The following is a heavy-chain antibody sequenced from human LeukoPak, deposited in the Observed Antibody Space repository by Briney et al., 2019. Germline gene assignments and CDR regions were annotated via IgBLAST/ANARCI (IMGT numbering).Heavy chain of an antibody. CDR2: IYYSGST. CDR1: GGPITSGGSY. D-gene: IGHD3-22*01. J-gene: IGHJ1*01. Sequence: SETLSLTCTVSGGPITSGGSYWSWIRRHPGEGLEWIGYIYYSGSTYYNPSLKSRVTISADTSKKQFSLKLNSVTAADTAVYFCASQANYYDSSGYFLHWGQGILVTVSS. V-gene: IGHV4-31*03. CDR3: ASQANYYDSSGYFLH.